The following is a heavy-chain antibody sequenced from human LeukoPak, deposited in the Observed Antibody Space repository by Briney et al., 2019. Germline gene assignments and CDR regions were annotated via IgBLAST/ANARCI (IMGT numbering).Heavy chain of an antibody. V-gene: IGHV4-34*01. Sequence: SETLSLTCAVYGGSFSGYYWSWIRQPPGKGLEWIGEINHSGSTNYNPSLKSRVTISVDTSKNQFSLKLSSVTAADTAVYYCARLGIAAAADWFDPWGQGTLVTVSS. CDR3: ARLGIAAAADWFDP. CDR1: GGSFSGYY. J-gene: IGHJ5*02. CDR2: INHSGST. D-gene: IGHD6-25*01.